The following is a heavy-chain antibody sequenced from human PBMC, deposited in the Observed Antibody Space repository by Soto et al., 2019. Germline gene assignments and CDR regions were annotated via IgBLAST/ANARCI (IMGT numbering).Heavy chain of an antibody. J-gene: IGHJ6*02. CDR2: IIPISETT. D-gene: IGHD2-2*01. V-gene: IGHV1-69*01. Sequence: QVQLVQSGAEVKKPGSSVKVSCKASGGTFSSYAISWVRQAPGQGLEWMGGIIPISETTNYAQKFQGRATITADQSKSTAYMELSRLKFEDTAVYYCARSQGSSTSLEIYYYYYYGMDVWGQGTTVTVSS. CDR3: ARSQGSSTSLEIYYYYYYGMDV. CDR1: GGTFSSYA.